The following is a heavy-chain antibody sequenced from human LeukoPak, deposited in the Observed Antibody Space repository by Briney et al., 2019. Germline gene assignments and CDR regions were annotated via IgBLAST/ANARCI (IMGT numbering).Heavy chain of an antibody. CDR2: IKQDGSEK. V-gene: IGHV3-7*01. Sequence: GGSLRLSCAASGFTFSSYWMSWVRQAPGKGLEWVANIKQDGSEKYYVDSVKGRFTISRDNAKNSLYLQMNSLRAEDTAVCYCARELILYDYYFDYWGQGTLVTVSS. CDR1: GFTFSSYW. CDR3: ARELILYDYYFDY. D-gene: IGHD2/OR15-2a*01. J-gene: IGHJ4*02.